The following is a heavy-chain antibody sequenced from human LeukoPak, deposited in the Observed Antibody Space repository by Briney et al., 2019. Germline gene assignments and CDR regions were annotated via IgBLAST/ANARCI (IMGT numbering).Heavy chain of an antibody. V-gene: IGHV6-1*01. CDR3: ARDSSSWYGYFQH. Sequence: SQTLSLTCAISGDSVSSNSAAWNWIRQSPSRGLEWLGRTYYRSKWYNDYSLSVKSRILINPATSKNQFSLQLNSVPPEDTAVYYCARDSSSWYGYFQHWGQGTLVTVSS. J-gene: IGHJ1*01. D-gene: IGHD6-13*01. CDR1: GDSVSSNSAA. CDR2: TYYRSKWYN.